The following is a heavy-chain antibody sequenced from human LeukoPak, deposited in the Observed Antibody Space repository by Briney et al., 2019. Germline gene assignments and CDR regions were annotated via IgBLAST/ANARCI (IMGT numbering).Heavy chain of an antibody. V-gene: IGHV1-69*04. CDR2: IIPILGIA. D-gene: IGHD4-23*01. CDR3: ARDDYGGNSAPSLFDY. CDR1: GGTFSSYA. J-gene: IGHJ4*02. Sequence: KVSCKASGGTFSSYAISWVRQAPGQGLEWMGRIIPILGIANYAQKFQGRVTITADKSTSTAYMEQSSLRSEDTAVYYCARDDYGGNSAPSLFDYWGQGTLVTVSS.